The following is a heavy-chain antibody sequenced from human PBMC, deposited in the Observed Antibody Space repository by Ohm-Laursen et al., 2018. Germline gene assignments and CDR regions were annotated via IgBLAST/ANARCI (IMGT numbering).Heavy chain of an antibody. D-gene: IGHD5-18*01. J-gene: IGHJ3*01. CDR3: ARPVSSEYTYGLSV. CDR1: GFSFTAYW. CDR2: IFPGDSYT. Sequence: GESLRISCKGSGFSFTAYWIVWARQMPGKGLEWMGIIFPGDSYTRYSPSFQGQVTISADKSISTAYLQWSSLKASDTAMYYCARPVSSEYTYGLSVWGQGTMVTVSS. V-gene: IGHV5-51*01.